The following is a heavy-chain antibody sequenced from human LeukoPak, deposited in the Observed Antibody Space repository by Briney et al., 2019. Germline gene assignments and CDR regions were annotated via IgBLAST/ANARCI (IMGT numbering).Heavy chain of an antibody. D-gene: IGHD3-10*01. J-gene: IGHJ5*02. Sequence: PETLSLTCAVSGYSISSGYYWGWIRQPPGKGLEWIGSIYHSGSTYYNPSLKSRVTISVDTSKNQFSLKLSSVTAADTAVYYCARDRPPNLLLWFGESSNWFDPWGQGTLVTVSS. CDR2: IYHSGST. V-gene: IGHV4-38-2*02. CDR3: ARDRPPNLLLWFGESSNWFDP. CDR1: GYSISSGYY.